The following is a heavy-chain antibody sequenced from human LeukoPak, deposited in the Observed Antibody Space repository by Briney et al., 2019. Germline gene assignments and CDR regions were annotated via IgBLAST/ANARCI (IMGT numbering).Heavy chain of an antibody. CDR1: GYTFTNYD. Sequence: ASVKVSCKASGYTFTNYDINWVRQATGQGLEWMGWMNPNSGNTGYAQKFQGRVTMTRNTSISTAYMELSSLRSEDTAVYYCASQGLGANGDYFLGYWGQGTLVAVSS. CDR2: MNPNSGNT. J-gene: IGHJ4*02. CDR3: ASQGLGANGDYFLGY. V-gene: IGHV1-8*01. D-gene: IGHD4-17*01.